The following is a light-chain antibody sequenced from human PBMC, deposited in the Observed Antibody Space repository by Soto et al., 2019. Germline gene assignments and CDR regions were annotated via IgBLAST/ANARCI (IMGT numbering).Light chain of an antibody. V-gene: IGKV3D-20*02. CDR2: GAS. J-gene: IGKJ5*01. CDR1: QSVTSSY. Sequence: EIVLTQSPGTLSLSPGERATVSCRSSQSVTSSYLAWYQHKPGQAPRLLIYGASSRATGIPDKFSGFGSGTDFTLTISRLEPEDFAVYYCQQRSNWPITFGQGTRLEIK. CDR3: QQRSNWPIT.